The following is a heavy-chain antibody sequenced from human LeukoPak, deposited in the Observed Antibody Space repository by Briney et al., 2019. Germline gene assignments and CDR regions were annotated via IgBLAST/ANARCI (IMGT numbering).Heavy chain of an antibody. J-gene: IGHJ5*02. CDR3: ARDREWELPGTVWFDP. Sequence: GASVKISCKASGYTFTSYYMHWVRQAPGQGLEWMGRIIPIFGTASYAQKFQGRVTITTDESTSTAYMELSSLRSEDTAVYYCARDREWELPGTVWFDPWGQGTLVTISS. D-gene: IGHD1-26*01. CDR2: IIPIFGTA. CDR1: GYTFTSYY. V-gene: IGHV1-46*01.